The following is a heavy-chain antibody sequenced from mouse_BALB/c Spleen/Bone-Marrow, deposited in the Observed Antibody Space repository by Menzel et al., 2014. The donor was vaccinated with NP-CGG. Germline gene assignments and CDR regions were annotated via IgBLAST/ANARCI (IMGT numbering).Heavy chain of an antibody. J-gene: IGHJ4*01. CDR1: GFNIKDTY. CDR3: ARWEYYAMDY. CDR2: IDPANGNT. D-gene: IGHD4-1*01. V-gene: IGHV14-3*02. Sequence: EVQLQQSGAELAKPGASVKLSCTASGFNIKDTYMHWVKQRPEQGLEWIGRIDPANGNTKYDPKFQGKATITADTSSNTAYLRLSSLTSEDTAVYYCARWEYYAMDYWGQGTSVTVSS.